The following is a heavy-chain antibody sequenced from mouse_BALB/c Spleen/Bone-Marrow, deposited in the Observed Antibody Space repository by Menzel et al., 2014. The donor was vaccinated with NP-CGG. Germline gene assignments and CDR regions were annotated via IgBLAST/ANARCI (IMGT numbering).Heavy chain of an antibody. CDR2: IDTSDSYT. D-gene: IGHD2-14*01. Sequence: QVQLQQSGAELVMPGASVKMSCKASGHTFTDYWMHWVKQRPGQGLEWIGAIDTSDSYTSYNQKFKGKATLTVDESSNTAYMQLSSLTSEDSAVYYCARSDYRYDPLAYWGQGTLVTVSA. CDR1: GHTFTDYW. J-gene: IGHJ3*01. CDR3: ARSDYRYDPLAY. V-gene: IGHV1-69*01.